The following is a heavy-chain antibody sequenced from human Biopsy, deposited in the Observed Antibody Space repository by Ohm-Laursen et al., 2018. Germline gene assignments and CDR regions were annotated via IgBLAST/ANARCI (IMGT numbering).Heavy chain of an antibody. V-gene: IGHV1-69*06. Sequence: SSVTASCKVSGARFSNYPISWVRQAPGQGLEWMGGIIPIFNTPKYAQRFQGRVTITADRSTTTAYMELSSLRSEDTAVYYCATKLTGYFHHWGQGTLVIVSS. CDR1: GARFSNYP. J-gene: IGHJ1*01. D-gene: IGHD3-9*01. CDR2: IIPIFNTP. CDR3: ATKLTGYFHH.